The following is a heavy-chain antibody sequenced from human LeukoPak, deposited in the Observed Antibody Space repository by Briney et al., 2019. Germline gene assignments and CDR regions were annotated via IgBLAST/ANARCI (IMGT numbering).Heavy chain of an antibody. J-gene: IGHJ4*02. Sequence: GRSLRLSCAASGFTFSSYAMHWVRQAPGKGLEWVAVISYDGSNKYYADSVKGRFTISRDNSKNTLYLQMNSLRAEDTAVYYCARGGDYYGSGSYLPFDHWGQGTLVTVSS. CDR3: ARGGDYYGSGSYLPFDH. V-gene: IGHV3-30*04. CDR1: GFTFSSYA. CDR2: ISYDGSNK. D-gene: IGHD3-10*01.